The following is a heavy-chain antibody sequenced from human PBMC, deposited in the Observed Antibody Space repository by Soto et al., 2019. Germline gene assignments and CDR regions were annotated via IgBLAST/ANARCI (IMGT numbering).Heavy chain of an antibody. Sequence: PSEALYLTRSVSCGSIGGSYWSWIRQPPGKGLEWIGYIYYSGTTSYNPSLKGRVTISIDTSKNQFSLKLSSVTAADTAVYYCSGGCLGACVGLYVDALDLRGQRKTVT. CDR1: CGSIGGSY. J-gene: IGHJ3*01. V-gene: IGHV4-59*01. CDR2: IYYSGTT. D-gene: IGHD1-26*01. CDR3: SGGCLGACVGLYVDALDL.